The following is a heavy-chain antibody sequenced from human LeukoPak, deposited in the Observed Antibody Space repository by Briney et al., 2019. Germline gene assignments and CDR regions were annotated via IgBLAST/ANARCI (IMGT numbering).Heavy chain of an antibody. Sequence: GGSLRLSCAASGFTFSSYAMSWVRQAPGKGLEWVAAISGNGGSTYYADSVKGRFTISRDNSKNTLYLQMNSLRAEDTAVYYCAKQDGATTSHFDYWGQGTLVTVSS. CDR3: AKQDGATTSHFDY. D-gene: IGHD5-12*01. J-gene: IGHJ4*02. CDR1: GFTFSSYA. CDR2: ISGNGGST. V-gene: IGHV3-23*01.